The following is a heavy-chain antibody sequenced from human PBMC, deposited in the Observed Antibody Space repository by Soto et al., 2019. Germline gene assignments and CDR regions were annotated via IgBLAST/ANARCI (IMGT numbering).Heavy chain of an antibody. CDR3: ARDRGSYTPFDY. V-gene: IGHV3-33*01. J-gene: IGHJ4*02. D-gene: IGHD1-26*01. CDR1: GFTFSSYG. Sequence: GGSLRLSCAASGFTFSSYGMHWVRQAPGKGLEWVAVIWYDGSNKYYADSVKGRFTISRDNSKNTLYLQMNSLRAEDTAVYYCARDRGSYTPFDYWGQGTLVTVSS. CDR2: IWYDGSNK.